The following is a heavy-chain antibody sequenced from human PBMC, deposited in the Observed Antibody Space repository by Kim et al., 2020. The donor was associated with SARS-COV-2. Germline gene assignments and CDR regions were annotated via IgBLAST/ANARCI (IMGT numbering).Heavy chain of an antibody. V-gene: IGHV3-30*04. D-gene: IGHD3-10*01. J-gene: IGHJ4*02. CDR1: GFTFSSYA. Sequence: GGSLRLSCAASGFTFSSYAMHWVRQAPGKGLEWVAVISYDGSNKYYADSVKGRFTISRDNSKNTLYLQMNSLRAEDTAVYYCARLDSGSGSYYTAFDYWGQGTLVTVSS. CDR2: ISYDGSNK. CDR3: ARLDSGSGSYYTAFDY.